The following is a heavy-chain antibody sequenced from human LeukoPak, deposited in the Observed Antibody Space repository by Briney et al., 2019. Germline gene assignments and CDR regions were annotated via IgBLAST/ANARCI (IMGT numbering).Heavy chain of an antibody. CDR1: GFTFSPYA. CDR3: AREGISDDAFDI. J-gene: IGHJ3*02. V-gene: IGHV3-30-3*01. CDR2: ISNDGATE. Sequence: PGGSLRLSCVASGFTFSPYAVHWVRQAPGKGLEWVAIISNDGATESYTDSVKGRFTISRDNFKNTLYLQMNGLRLEDTAVYYCAREGISDDAFDIWGQGTMVTVSS.